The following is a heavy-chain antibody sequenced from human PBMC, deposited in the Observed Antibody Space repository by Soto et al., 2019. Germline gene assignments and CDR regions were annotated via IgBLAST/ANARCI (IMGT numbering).Heavy chain of an antibody. Sequence: GGSLRLSCAASGFTFSSYAMSWVRQAPGKGLEWVSAISGSGGSTYYADSVKGRITISRDKSKHTLNLQMNSLRAEDKAVCYCATYDDFWSGYWTTDDWGQGTLVTVSS. CDR3: ATYDDFWSGYWTTDD. J-gene: IGHJ4*02. D-gene: IGHD3-3*01. CDR1: GFTFSSYA. CDR2: ISGSGGST. V-gene: IGHV3-23*01.